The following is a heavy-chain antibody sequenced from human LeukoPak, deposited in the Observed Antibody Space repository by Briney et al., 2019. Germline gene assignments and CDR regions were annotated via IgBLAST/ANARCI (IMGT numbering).Heavy chain of an antibody. CDR3: ARDDRARQKYNWFDP. J-gene: IGHJ5*02. CDR2: ISSSSYI. V-gene: IGHV3-21*01. Sequence: GGSLRLSCAASGFTFSSYSMNWVRQAPGKGLEWVSSISSSSYIYYADSVKGRFTISRDNAKNSLYLQMNSLRAEDTAVYYCARDDRARQKYNWFDPWGQGTLVTVSS. CDR1: GFTFSSYS.